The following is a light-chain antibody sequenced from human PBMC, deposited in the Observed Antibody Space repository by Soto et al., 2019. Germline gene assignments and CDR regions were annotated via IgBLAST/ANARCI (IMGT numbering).Light chain of an antibody. V-gene: IGLV1-44*01. J-gene: IGLJ1*01. CDR1: SSNIESNT. CDR2: SNS. CDR3: CSYAGSSTYV. Sequence: QSVLTQPPSASGTPGQRVTISCSGSSSNIESNTVTWYQQLPGTAPNLVIYSNSDPPSGVSNRFSGSKSGNTASLTISGLQAEDEADYYCCSYAGSSTYVFGTGTKVTVL.